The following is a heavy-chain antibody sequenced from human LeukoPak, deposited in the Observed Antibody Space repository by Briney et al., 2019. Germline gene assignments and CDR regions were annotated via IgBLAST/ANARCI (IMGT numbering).Heavy chain of an antibody. J-gene: IGHJ6*03. Sequence: ASVKVSCKVSGYTLTELSMHWVRQAPGKGLEWMGGFDPEDGETIYAQKFQGRVTMTRDTSISTAYMELSRLRSDDTAVYYCAREQRVYGDYEDYYYYMDVWGKGTTVTVSS. CDR3: AREQRVYGDYEDYYYYMDV. D-gene: IGHD4-17*01. CDR1: GYTLTELS. V-gene: IGHV1-24*01. CDR2: FDPEDGET.